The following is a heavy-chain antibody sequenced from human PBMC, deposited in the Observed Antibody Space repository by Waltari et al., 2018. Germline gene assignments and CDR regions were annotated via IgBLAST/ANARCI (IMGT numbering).Heavy chain of an antibody. V-gene: IGHV3-21*01. CDR2: ISSSSSYI. J-gene: IGHJ4*02. CDR1: AFTFSSYS. CDR3: ARGTKDKAGTFFNH. D-gene: IGHD6-13*01. Sequence: EVQLVESGGGLVKPGGSLRLSCAASAFTFSSYSMNWVRQAPGKGLEWVSSISSSSSYIYYADSVKGRFTISRDNAKNSLYLQMNSLRAEDTAVYYCARGTKDKAGTFFNHWGQGTLVTVSS.